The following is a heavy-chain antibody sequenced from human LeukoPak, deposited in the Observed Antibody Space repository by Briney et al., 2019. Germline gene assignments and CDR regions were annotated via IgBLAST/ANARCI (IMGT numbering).Heavy chain of an antibody. CDR2: INHSGST. V-gene: IGHV4-34*01. D-gene: IGHD5-18*01. Sequence: SETLSLTCAVYGGSFSGYYWSWIRQPPGKGLERIGEINHSGSTNYNPSLKSRVTISVDTSKNQFSLKVSSVTAADTAVYYCARGRAVGLDTAMVPDYWGQGTLVTASS. J-gene: IGHJ4*02. CDR3: ARGRAVGLDTAMVPDY. CDR1: GGSFSGYY.